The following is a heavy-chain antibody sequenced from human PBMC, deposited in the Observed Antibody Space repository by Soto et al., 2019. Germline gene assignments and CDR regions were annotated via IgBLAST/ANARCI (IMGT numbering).Heavy chain of an antibody. J-gene: IGHJ4*02. CDR3: ARAGVLEWLSVDY. D-gene: IGHD3-3*01. CDR1: GFTFSSYW. Sequence: GGSLRLSCAASGFTFSSYWMSWVRQAPGKGLEWVANIKQDGSEKYYVDSVKGRFTISRDNAKNSLYLQMNSLRAEDTAVYYCARAGVLEWLSVDYWGQGTLVTVSS. CDR2: IKQDGSEK. V-gene: IGHV3-7*03.